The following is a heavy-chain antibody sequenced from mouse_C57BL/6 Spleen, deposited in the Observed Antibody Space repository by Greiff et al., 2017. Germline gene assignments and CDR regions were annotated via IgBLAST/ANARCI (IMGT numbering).Heavy chain of an antibody. D-gene: IGHD3-2*02. CDR3: VRQGGDSSGYYAMDY. J-gene: IGHJ4*01. V-gene: IGHV1-54*01. Sequence: VQLQQSGAELVRPGTSVKVSCKASGYAFTNYLIEWVKQRPGQGLEWIGVINPGSGGTNYNEKFKGKATLTADKSSSTAYMQLSSLTSEDSAVYFCVRQGGDSSGYYAMDYWGQGTSVTVSS. CDR2: INPGSGGT. CDR1: GYAFTNYL.